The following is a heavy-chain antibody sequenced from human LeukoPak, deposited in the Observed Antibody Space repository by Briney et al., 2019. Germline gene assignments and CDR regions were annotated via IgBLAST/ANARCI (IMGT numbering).Heavy chain of an antibody. V-gene: IGHV3-73*01. CDR3: TTEVYRSGWYGPY. CDR2: IRSRANNHTT. D-gene: IGHD6-19*01. Sequence: GGSLKLSCAASGFTFSDSPIHWVRQASGKGLEWVGRIRSRANNHTTAYAESVKGRFTMSREDSRNMAYLQMYSLKIEDTAVYYCTTEVYRSGWYGPYWGQGTLVTVSS. CDR1: GFTFSDSP. J-gene: IGHJ4*02.